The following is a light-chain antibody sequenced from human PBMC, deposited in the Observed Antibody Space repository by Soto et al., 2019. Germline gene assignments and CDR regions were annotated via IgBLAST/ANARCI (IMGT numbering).Light chain of an antibody. V-gene: IGKV3-15*01. J-gene: IGKJ1*01. CDR3: QQYYTYPWT. CDR2: DAS. Sequence: EIGMTQSPATLSLSPGERATLSCRASQSVNSDLAWYQQKPGQAPRLLIYDASTRAAGVPARFTGSGSETEFTLTISSLQSEDYAVYYCQQYYTYPWTFGHGTKVEIK. CDR1: QSVNSD.